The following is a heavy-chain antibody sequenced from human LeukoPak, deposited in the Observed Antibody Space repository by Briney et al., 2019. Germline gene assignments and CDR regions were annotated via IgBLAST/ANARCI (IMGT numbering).Heavy chain of an antibody. D-gene: IGHD1-26*01. J-gene: IGHJ5*02. CDR2: IIPIFGTA. V-gene: IGHV1-69*05. Sequence: SVKVSCKASGGTFSSYAISWVRQAPGQGLEWMGGIIPIFGTANYAQKFQGRVTITTDESTSTAYMELSSLRSEDTDVYYCARLSVVGAANWFDPWGQGTLVTVSS. CDR1: GGTFSSYA. CDR3: ARLSVVGAANWFDP.